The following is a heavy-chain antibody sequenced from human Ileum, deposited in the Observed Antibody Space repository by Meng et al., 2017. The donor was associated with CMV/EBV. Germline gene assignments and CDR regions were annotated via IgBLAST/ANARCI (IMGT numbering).Heavy chain of an antibody. Sequence: GESLKISCAASGFIFSSYAMSWVRQAPGKGLEWVATISDRGDYTAGNAYYAASVKDRFTISRDNTKNTLFLRLSSLRAEDTAVYYCARDAEVYCSGGGCSRLDSWGQGILVTGAS. CDR3: ARDAEVYCSGGGCSRLDS. V-gene: IGHV3-23*01. CDR1: GFIFSSYA. J-gene: IGHJ5*01. CDR2: ISDRGDYTAGNA. D-gene: IGHD2-15*01.